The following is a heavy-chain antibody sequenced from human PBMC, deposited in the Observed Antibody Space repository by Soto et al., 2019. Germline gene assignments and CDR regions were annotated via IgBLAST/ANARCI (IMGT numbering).Heavy chain of an antibody. CDR3: ARASTYYDILTGYSPRGGMDV. CDR1: GGSFSGYY. CDR2: INHSGST. J-gene: IGHJ6*02. V-gene: IGHV4-34*01. Sequence: SETLSLTCAVYGGSFSGYYWSWIRQPPGKGLEWIGEINHSGSTNYNPSLKSRVTISVDTSKNQFSLKLSSVTAADTAVYYCARASTYYDILTGYSPRGGMDVWGQGTTVTVSS. D-gene: IGHD3-9*01.